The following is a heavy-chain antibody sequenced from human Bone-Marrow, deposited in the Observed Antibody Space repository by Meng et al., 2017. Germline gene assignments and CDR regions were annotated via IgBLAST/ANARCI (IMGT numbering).Heavy chain of an antibody. CDR2: MNPNSGNT. CDR3: AGDETYPGQGHKISIDY. D-gene: IGHD2-2*02. V-gene: IGHV1-18*01. J-gene: IGHJ4*02. CDR1: GGTFSSYA. Sequence: ASVKVSCKASGGTFSSYAISWVRQAPGQGLEWMGWMNPNSGNTNYAQKLQGRVTMTTDTSTSTTYMELGSLRSDDTALYYYAGDETYPGQGHKISIDYWGQGTLVTVSS.